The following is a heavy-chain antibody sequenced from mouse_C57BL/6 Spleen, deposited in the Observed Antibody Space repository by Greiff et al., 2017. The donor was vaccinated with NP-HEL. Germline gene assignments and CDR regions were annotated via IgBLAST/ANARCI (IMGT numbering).Heavy chain of an antibody. CDR2: INYDGSST. Sequence: EVMLVESEGGLVQPGSSMKLSCTASGFTFSDYYMAWVRQVPEKGLEWVANINYDGSSTYYLDSLKSRFIISRDNAKNILYLQMSSLKSEDTATYYCAREDSNYVVSYWGQGTLVTVSA. J-gene: IGHJ3*01. D-gene: IGHD2-5*01. CDR3: AREDSNYVVSY. CDR1: GFTFSDYY. V-gene: IGHV5-16*01.